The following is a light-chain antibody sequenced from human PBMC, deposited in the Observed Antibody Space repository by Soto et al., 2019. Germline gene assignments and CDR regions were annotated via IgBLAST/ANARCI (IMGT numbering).Light chain of an antibody. CDR3: PQDNSFSLT. Sequence: DIQMTQSPSSVSASVGDRVTITCRARQGISSWLAWYQQKPGKDPQLLIYAASSLQSGVPSRFIGSGSGRYLSLTISCLQLEDFETDDCPQDNSFSLTFGGGTKVEIK. CDR2: AAS. J-gene: IGKJ4*01. CDR1: QGISSW. V-gene: IGKV1-12*01.